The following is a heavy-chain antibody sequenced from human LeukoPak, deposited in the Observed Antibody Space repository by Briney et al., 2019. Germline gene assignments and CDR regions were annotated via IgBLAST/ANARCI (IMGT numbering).Heavy chain of an antibody. CDR2: IYSGGST. CDR1: GGSISDFY. CDR3: ASTPQYYYGSGSYSGWFDP. J-gene: IGHJ5*02. V-gene: IGHV4-4*07. Sequence: SETLSLTCTVSGGSISDFYWSWIRQPAGKGLEWIGRIYSGGSTYYNPSLKSRVTISVDTSKNQFSLKLSSVTAADMAVYYCASTPQYYYGSGSYSGWFDPWGQGTLVTVSS. D-gene: IGHD3-10*01.